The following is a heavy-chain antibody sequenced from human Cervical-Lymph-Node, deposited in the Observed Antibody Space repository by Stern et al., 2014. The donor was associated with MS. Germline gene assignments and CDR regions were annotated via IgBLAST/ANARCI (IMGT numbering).Heavy chain of an antibody. D-gene: IGHD4-11*01. J-gene: IGHJ4*02. CDR3: ARGGDYHSLQF. CDR1: GYSFTRYD. V-gene: IGHV1-8*01. Sequence: QVQLVQSGAELKKPGASVKVYCKASGYSFTRYDVHWVRQASGPGLEWMGRMNPNSGDTVYNQKLQGRVSMTRNASISTAFMELRGLRPDDTAVYFCARGGDYHSLQFWGQGALVTVSS. CDR2: MNPNSGDT.